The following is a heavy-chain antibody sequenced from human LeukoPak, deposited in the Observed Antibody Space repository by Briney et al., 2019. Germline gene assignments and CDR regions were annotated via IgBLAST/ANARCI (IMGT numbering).Heavy chain of an antibody. D-gene: IGHD3-9*01. Sequence: GGSLRLSCAASGFTFSSYAMHWVRQAPGKGLEWVAVISYDESNKYYADSVKGRFTISRDSSKNTLYLQMNSLRGEDTAVYYCAKGRWGLTINNFDIWGQGTMVTVSS. CDR2: ISYDESNK. CDR3: AKGRWGLTINNFDI. J-gene: IGHJ3*02. CDR1: GFTFSSYA. V-gene: IGHV3-30*04.